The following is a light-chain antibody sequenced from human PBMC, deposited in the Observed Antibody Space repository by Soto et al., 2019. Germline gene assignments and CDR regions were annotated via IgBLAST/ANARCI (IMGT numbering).Light chain of an antibody. CDR3: CSYVGTTSDV. Sequence: QSVLTQPASVSGSPGQSITISCSVNAVSYQLVSWYQQQPGKAPKLILYDLTTRPSGVSNRFSGFKSGTTASLRITGLQAEDEADYYCCSYVGTTSDVFGTGTKVTVL. V-gene: IGLV2-23*02. CDR1: VNAVSYQL. CDR2: DLT. J-gene: IGLJ1*01.